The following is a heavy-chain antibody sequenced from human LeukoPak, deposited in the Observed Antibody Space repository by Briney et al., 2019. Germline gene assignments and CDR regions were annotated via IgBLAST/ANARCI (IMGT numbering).Heavy chain of an antibody. D-gene: IGHD3-10*01. J-gene: IGHJ4*02. CDR2: ISCSGGTT. Sequence: GGSLRLSCAASGFTFSSYAMSWVRQAPGKGLEWVSAISCSGGTTYYADSVKGRFTISRDNSKNTLYLQMNSLRAEDTAVYNCAKGLNYYDSASLNYWGQGTLVTVSS. V-gene: IGHV3-23*01. CDR1: GFTFSSYA. CDR3: AKGLNYYDSASLNY.